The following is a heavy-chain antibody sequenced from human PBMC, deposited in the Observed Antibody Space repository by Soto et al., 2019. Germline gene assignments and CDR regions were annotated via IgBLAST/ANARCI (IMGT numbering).Heavy chain of an antibody. D-gene: IGHD2-21*02. J-gene: IGHJ3*02. CDR3: ARDTPYCGGDCYGFDI. CDR1: GGSIGSYY. Sequence: SETLSLTCTVSGGSIGSYYWSWIRQPPGKGLEWIGYIYYSGSTNYNPSLKSRVTISVDTSKNQFSLKLSSVTAADTAVYYCARDTPYCGGDCYGFDIWGQGTMVTVSS. CDR2: IYYSGST. V-gene: IGHV4-59*01.